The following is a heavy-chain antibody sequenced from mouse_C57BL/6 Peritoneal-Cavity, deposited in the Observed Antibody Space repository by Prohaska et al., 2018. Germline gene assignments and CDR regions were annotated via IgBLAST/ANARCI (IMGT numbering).Heavy chain of an antibody. CDR1: GFPITSGYY. CDR2: ITHSGET. J-gene: IGHJ1*03. Sequence: QMQLQESGPGLVKPSQSLFLTCSITGFPITSGYYWIWIRQSPGKPLEWMGYITHSGETFYNPSLQSPISITRETSKNQFFLQLNSVTTEDIAMYYCAGDGAGYWYFDVWGTGTTVTVSS. CDR3: AGDGAGYWYFDV. V-gene: IGHV12-3*01. D-gene: IGHD4-1*01.